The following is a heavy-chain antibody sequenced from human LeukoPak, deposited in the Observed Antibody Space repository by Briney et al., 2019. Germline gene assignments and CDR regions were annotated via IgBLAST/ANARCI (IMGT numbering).Heavy chain of an antibody. CDR1: GAPFRNYA. CDR3: ARADSSGYPAAP. CDR2: IVPFLDMT. D-gene: IGHD3-22*01. Sequence: SVKVSCKASGAPFRNYALTWVRQAPGQGLEWMWRIVPFLDMTDYAQKFQGRVTFSADKSTSTAYMEVTSLRSDDTAVYYCARADSSGYPAAPWGHGTLVTVSS. J-gene: IGHJ5*02. V-gene: IGHV1-69*04.